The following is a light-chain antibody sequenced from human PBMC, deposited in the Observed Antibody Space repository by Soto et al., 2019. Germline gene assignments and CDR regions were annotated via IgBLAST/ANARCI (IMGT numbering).Light chain of an antibody. CDR1: QSVSSSY. Sequence: EIVLTQSPGTLSWSPGERATLSCRASQSVSSSYLAWYQQKPGQAPRLLIYGASSRATGIPDRFSGSGSGTDFTLTISRLEPEDFAVYYCQQYGSSPRYTFGQGTKVDIK. V-gene: IGKV3-20*01. J-gene: IGKJ2*01. CDR3: QQYGSSPRYT. CDR2: GAS.